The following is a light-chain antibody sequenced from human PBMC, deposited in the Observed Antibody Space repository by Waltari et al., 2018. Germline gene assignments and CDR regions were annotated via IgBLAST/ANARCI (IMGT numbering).Light chain of an antibody. CDR3: QQYYTSPYT. V-gene: IGKV1-39*01. Sequence: IEMTQSPSSLSASVGDRVTITCRASQSISTSLNWYQQIPGKAPKLLIYLASTLQSGVPSRFSGSGSGTDFNFTISSLQAEDVAVYYCQQYYTSPYTFAQGTKLEI. CDR1: QSISTS. CDR2: LAS. J-gene: IGKJ2*01.